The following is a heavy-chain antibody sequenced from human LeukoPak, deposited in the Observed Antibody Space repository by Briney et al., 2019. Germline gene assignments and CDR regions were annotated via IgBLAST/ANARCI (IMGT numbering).Heavy chain of an antibody. CDR3: ARVLKVAVAVGHAFDI. J-gene: IGHJ3*02. CDR1: GFTFSSYA. Sequence: QTGGSLRLSCAASGFTFSSYAMHWVRQAPGKGLEWVAVISYDGSNKYYADSVKGRFTISRDNSKNTLYLQMNSLRAEDTAVYYCARVLKVAVAVGHAFDIWGQGTMVTVSS. V-gene: IGHV3-30*04. CDR2: ISYDGSNK. D-gene: IGHD6-19*01.